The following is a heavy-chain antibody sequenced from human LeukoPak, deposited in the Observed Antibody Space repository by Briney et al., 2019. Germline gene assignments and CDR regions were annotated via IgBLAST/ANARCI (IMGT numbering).Heavy chain of an antibody. CDR3: ARGSRYYYGSGSYPPYYMDV. CDR2: INPNSGGT. Sequence: ASVKVSCKASGYTFTGYYMHWVRQAPGQGLEWMGWINPNSGGTNYAQKFQGRVTMTRDTSISTAYMELSRLRSDDTAVYYCARGSRYYYGSGSYPPYYMDVWGKGTTVTVSS. J-gene: IGHJ6*03. V-gene: IGHV1-2*02. CDR1: GYTFTGYY. D-gene: IGHD3-10*01.